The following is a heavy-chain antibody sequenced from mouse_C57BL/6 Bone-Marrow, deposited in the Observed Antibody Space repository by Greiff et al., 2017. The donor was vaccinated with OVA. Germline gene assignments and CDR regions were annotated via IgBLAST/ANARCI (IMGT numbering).Heavy chain of an antibody. J-gene: IGHJ1*03. V-gene: IGHV1-47*01. CDR2: FHPYNDDT. CDR3: ARRVVATSHWYFDV. CDR1: GYTFTTYS. Sequence: VQLQQSGAELVKPGASVKMSCKASGYTFTTYSIEWMKQNHGKSLEWIGNFHPYNDDTKYNEKFKGKATLTVEKSSSTVYLELSRLTSDDAAVYCCARRVVATSHWYFDVWGTGTTVTVSS. D-gene: IGHD1-1*01.